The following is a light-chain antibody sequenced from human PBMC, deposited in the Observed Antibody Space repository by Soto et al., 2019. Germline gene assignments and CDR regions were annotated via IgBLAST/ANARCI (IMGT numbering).Light chain of an antibody. V-gene: IGKV3D-7*01. CDR2: GAS. CDR3: QQDYNLLT. J-gene: IGKJ4*01. CDR1: QSVSSSY. Sequence: EIMLTQSPGTLSLSPGERATLSCRASQSVSSSYLSWYQQKPGQAPRLLIYGASTRATGIPARFSGSGSGTDFTLTISSLQPEDFAVYYCQQDYNLLTFGGGTKVEIK.